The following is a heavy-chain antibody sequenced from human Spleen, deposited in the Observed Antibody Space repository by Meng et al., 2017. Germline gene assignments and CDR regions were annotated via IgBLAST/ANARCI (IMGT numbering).Heavy chain of an antibody. J-gene: IGHJ4*02. CDR3: ARARGYRSGFDY. D-gene: IGHD5-24*01. CDR1: GFTFSDYY. CDR2: ITSRGSTI. V-gene: IGHV3-11*01. Sequence: GGSLRLSCAASGFTFSDYYMNWIRQAPGKGLEWVSYITSRGSTIYYADSVKGRFTISRDNAKNSLYLQMSSLTAEDSAVYYCARARGYRSGFDYWGQGTLVTVSS.